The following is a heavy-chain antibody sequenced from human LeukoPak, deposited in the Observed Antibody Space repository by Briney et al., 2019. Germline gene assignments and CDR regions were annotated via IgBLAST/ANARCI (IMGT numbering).Heavy chain of an antibody. CDR1: GGSFGGYY. D-gene: IGHD3-22*01. Sequence: SETLSLTCAVYGGSFGGYYWSWIRQPPGKGLEWIGEINHSGSTNYNPSLKSRVTISVDTSKNQFSLKLSSVTAADTAVYYCATRRIYYYDSSGYAYWGQGTLVTVSS. CDR2: INHSGST. V-gene: IGHV4-34*01. J-gene: IGHJ4*02. CDR3: ATRRIYYYDSSGYAY.